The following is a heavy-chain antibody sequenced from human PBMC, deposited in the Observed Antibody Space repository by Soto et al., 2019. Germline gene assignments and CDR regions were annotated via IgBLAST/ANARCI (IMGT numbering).Heavy chain of an antibody. D-gene: IGHD3-10*01. V-gene: IGHV2-5*02. CDR3: AHIPNYYQYYWFDP. CDR1: GFSLTTRGVG. Sequence: QITLKESGPTLVKPTQTLTLTCTFSGFSLTTRGVGVGWIRQPPGKALECLALIYWDDDKRYSPSLQSRLSNTKDTSKNQVVLTMTNVDTVDTATYYCAHIPNYYQYYWFDPWGQGTLVSVSS. J-gene: IGHJ5*02. CDR2: IYWDDDK.